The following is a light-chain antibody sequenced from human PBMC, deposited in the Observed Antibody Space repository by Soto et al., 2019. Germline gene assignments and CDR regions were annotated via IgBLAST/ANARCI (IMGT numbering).Light chain of an antibody. CDR1: SSNIGAGRD. V-gene: IGLV1-40*01. J-gene: IGLJ1*01. Sequence: QAVVTQPPSVSGAPGQRVTISCTGSSSNIGAGRDVHWYQQLPGTAPRLLIYGNNNRPSGVPDRFSASKSGTSASLAITGLQAEDEADFYCQSFDSSLGAYVFGTGTKLTVL. CDR2: GNN. CDR3: QSFDSSLGAYV.